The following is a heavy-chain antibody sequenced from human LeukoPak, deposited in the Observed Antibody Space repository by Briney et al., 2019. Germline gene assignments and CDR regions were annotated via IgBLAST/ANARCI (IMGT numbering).Heavy chain of an antibody. D-gene: IGHD5-18*01. Sequence: SETLSLTCTVSGGSISSYYWSWIRQPPGKGLEWTGYIYYSGSTNYNPSLKSRVTISVDTSKNQFSLKLSSVTAADTAVYYCARASKKGIQLWFDYWGQGTLVTVSS. CDR2: IYYSGST. CDR1: GGSISSYY. CDR3: ARASKKGIQLWFDY. V-gene: IGHV4-59*01. J-gene: IGHJ4*02.